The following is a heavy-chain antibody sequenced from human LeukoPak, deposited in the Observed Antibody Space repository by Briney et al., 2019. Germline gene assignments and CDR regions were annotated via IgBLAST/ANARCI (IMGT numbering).Heavy chain of an antibody. Sequence: SVKVSCKASGGTFSSYTISWVRQAPGQGLEXXGRIIPILGIANYAQKFQGRVTITADKSTSTAYMELSSLRSEDTAVYYCARSARGYSYGHDYWGQGTLVTVSS. CDR3: ARSARGYSYGHDY. J-gene: IGHJ4*02. CDR2: IIPILGIA. CDR1: GGTFSSYT. D-gene: IGHD5-18*01. V-gene: IGHV1-69*02.